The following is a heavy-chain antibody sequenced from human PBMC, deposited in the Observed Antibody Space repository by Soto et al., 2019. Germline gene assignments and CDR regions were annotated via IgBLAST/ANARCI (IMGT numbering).Heavy chain of an antibody. D-gene: IGHD3-10*01. CDR2: FDPEDGET. Sequence: GASVKVSWKVSGYTLTELFMHWVRQAPGKGLEWMGGFDPEDGETIYAQKFQGRVTMTEDTSTDTAYMELSSLRSEDTAVYYCAIPKFYCGNPRYYYYYGMDVWAQGTTVTGSS. J-gene: IGHJ6*02. CDR1: GYTLTELF. V-gene: IGHV1-24*01. CDR3: AIPKFYCGNPRYYYYYGMDV.